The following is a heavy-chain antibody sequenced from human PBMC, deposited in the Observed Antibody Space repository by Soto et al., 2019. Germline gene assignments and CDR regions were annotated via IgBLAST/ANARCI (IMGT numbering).Heavy chain of an antibody. CDR2: ISYDGSNK. V-gene: IGHV3-30-3*01. D-gene: IGHD5-18*01. J-gene: IGHJ3*02. CDR1: GFTFSSYA. CDR3: ASPDRWIQTKDDAFDI. Sequence: ESGGGVVQPGRSLRLSCAASGFTFSSYAMHWVRQAPGKGLEWVAVISYDGSNKYYADSVKGRFTISRDNSKNTLYLQMNSLRAEDTAVYYCASPDRWIQTKDDAFDIWGQGTMVTVSS.